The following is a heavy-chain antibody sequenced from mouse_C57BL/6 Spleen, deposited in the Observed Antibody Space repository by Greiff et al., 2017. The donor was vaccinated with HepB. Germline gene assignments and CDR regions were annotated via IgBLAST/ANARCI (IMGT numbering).Heavy chain of an antibody. CDR2: IDPSDSET. V-gene: IGHV1-52*01. J-gene: IGHJ3*01. Sequence: VQLQQPGAELVRPGSSVKLSCKASGYTFTSYWLHWVKQRPIQGLEWIGNIDPSDSETHYNQKFKDKATWTVDKSSSTAYMQRSSLTSEDSAVYYGARPATAQATSSFAYWGQGTLVTVSA. CDR1: GYTFTSYW. D-gene: IGHD3-2*02. CDR3: ARPATAQATSSFAY.